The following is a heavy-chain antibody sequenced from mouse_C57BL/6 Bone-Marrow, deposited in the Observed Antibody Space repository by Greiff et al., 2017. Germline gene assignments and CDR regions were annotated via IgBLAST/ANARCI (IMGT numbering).Heavy chain of an antibody. CDR1: GFNIKDDY. D-gene: IGHD1-1*01. CDR3: TRHYYGSSYFDY. Sequence: VQLQQSGAELVRPGASVKLSCTASGFNIKDDYMPWVKQRPEQGLEWIGWIDPENGDTEYASKFQGKATITADTSSNTAYLQLSSLTSEDTAVYYCTRHYYGSSYFDYWGQGTTLTVSS. J-gene: IGHJ2*01. V-gene: IGHV14-4*01. CDR2: IDPENGDT.